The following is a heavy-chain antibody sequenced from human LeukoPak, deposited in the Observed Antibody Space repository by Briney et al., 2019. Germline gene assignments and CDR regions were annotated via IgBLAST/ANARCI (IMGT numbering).Heavy chain of an antibody. D-gene: IGHD6-19*01. J-gene: IGHJ4*02. CDR2: ITSSSSTI. CDR1: GFTFSSYS. CDR3: ARQWLVNG. V-gene: IGHV3-48*01. Sequence: GGSLRLSCAASGFTFSSYSMNWVRQAPGKGLEWVSYITSSSSTIYYADSVKGRFTISRDNAKNSLYLQMSSLRAEDTAVYYCARQWLVNGWGQGTLVTVSS.